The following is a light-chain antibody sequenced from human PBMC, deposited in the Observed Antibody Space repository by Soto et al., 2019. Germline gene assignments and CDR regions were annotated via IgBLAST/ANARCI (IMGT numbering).Light chain of an antibody. Sequence: QSALTQPASVSGSPGQSITISCTGTSSDVGGYNYVSWYQQHPGKAPKLMIYEVSNRPSGVSTRFSGSKSGNTASLTISGLQAEEDADDYYCSSTTSSSPLVFGGGTKLTVL. V-gene: IGLV2-14*01. CDR3: CSSTTSSSPLV. CDR2: EVS. J-gene: IGLJ2*01. CDR1: SSDVGGYNY.